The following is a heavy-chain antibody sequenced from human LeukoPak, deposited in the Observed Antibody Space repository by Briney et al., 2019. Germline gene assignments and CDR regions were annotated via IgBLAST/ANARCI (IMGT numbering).Heavy chain of an antibody. V-gene: IGHV3-23*01. CDR1: GFTFSSYA. CDR3: AKGSYYYDSSAFDY. CDR2: ISGSGGST. J-gene: IGHJ4*02. Sequence: GGSLRLSCAASGFTFSSYAMSWVRQAPGKGLEWVSAISGSGGSTYDADSVKGRFTISRDNSKNTLYLQMNGLRADDTAVYYCAKGSYYYDSSAFDYWGQGTQVTVSS. D-gene: IGHD3-22*01.